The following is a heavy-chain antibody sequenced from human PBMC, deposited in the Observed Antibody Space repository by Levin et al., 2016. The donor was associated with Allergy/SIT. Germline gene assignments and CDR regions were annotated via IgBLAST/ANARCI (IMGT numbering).Heavy chain of an antibody. J-gene: IGHJ5*02. CDR2: IFFSGRT. D-gene: IGHD3-3*01. Sequence: SETLSLTCTVSGESLISGGYYWAWVRQSPGGQLEWIGSIFFSGRTFYNPSLEDRVTLSVDISKNHFSLALRSVDASDTAVYYCARRGYFDLLSGNLIWFDPWGQGVQVTVSS. CDR1: GESLISGGYY. CDR3: ARRGYFDLLSGNLIWFDP. V-gene: IGHV4-39*02.